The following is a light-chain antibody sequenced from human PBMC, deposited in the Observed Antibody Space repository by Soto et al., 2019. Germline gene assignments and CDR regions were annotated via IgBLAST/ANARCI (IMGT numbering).Light chain of an antibody. CDR2: EVS. CDR3: TSYTTNLTVL. Sequence: QSALTQPASVSASPGQSITISCTGTSNDIGAYNFVSWYQHLPGRAPQLIIYEVSNRPSGVSDRFSGAKSGNTASLSISTLRTADEADDYCTSYTTNLTVLFGGGTKLTVL. J-gene: IGLJ2*01. V-gene: IGLV2-14*01. CDR1: SNDIGAYNF.